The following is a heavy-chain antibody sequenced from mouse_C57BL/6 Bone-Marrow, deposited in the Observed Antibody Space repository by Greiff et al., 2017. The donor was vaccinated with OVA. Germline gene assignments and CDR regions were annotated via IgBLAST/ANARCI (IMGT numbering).Heavy chain of an antibody. CDR3: AIYYGNYDAMDY. V-gene: IGHV1-80*01. Sequence: VKLQQSGAELVKPGASVKISCKASGYAFSSYWMNWVKQRPGKGLEWIGQIYPGDGDTNYNGKFKGKATLTADKSSSTAYMQLSSLTSEDSAVYFCAIYYGNYDAMDYWGQGTSVTVSS. CDR2: IYPGDGDT. D-gene: IGHD2-1*01. CDR1: GYAFSSYW. J-gene: IGHJ4*01.